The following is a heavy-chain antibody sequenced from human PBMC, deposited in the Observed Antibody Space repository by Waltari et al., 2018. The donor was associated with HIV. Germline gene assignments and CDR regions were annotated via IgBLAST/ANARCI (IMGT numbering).Heavy chain of an antibody. CDR1: GGSISSYY. Sequence: QVQLQESGPGLVKPSETLSLTCTVSGGSISSYYWSWIRQPAGKGLEWIGRIYTSGSTNYNPSLKSRVTMSVDTSKNQFSLKLSSVTAADTAVYYCARDGPGSSWGIDYYYGMDVWGQGTTVTVSS. D-gene: IGHD6-13*01. CDR3: ARDGPGSSWGIDYYYGMDV. CDR2: IYTSGST. V-gene: IGHV4-4*07. J-gene: IGHJ6*02.